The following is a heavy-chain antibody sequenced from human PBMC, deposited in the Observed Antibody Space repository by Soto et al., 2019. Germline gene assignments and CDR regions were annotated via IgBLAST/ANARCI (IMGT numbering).Heavy chain of an antibody. CDR1: GYTFTGYY. D-gene: IGHD3-22*01. J-gene: IGHJ3*02. CDR3: ARDRRLYYYDSSGSTPLDAFDI. Sequence: GASVKVSCKAPGYTFTGYYMHWVRQAPGQGLEWMGWINPNSGGTNYAQKFQGRVTMTRDTSISTAYMELSRLRSDDTAVYYCARDRRLYYYDSSGSTPLDAFDIWGQGTMVTVSS. V-gene: IGHV1-2*02. CDR2: INPNSGGT.